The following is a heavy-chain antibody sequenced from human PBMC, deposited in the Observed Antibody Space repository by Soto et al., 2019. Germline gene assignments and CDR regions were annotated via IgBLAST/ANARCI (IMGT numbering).Heavy chain of an antibody. CDR1: GLTFSNAW. V-gene: IGHV3-15*01. CDR2: IKSKIDGETT. J-gene: IGHJ5*02. D-gene: IGHD1-26*01. Sequence: EVQLVEAGGGLVKPGESLRLSCVPSGLTFSNAWMSWVRQVPGKGLEWVVRIKSKIDGETTDYAAPVKGRFVVSRDDSKNTLYLRMNSLKTEDSAVYCCTTRVSSRSYRIFSSWGQGTLVTVSS. CDR3: TTRVSSRSYRIFSS.